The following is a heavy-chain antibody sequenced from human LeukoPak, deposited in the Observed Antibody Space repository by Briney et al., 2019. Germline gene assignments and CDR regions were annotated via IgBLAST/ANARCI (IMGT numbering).Heavy chain of an antibody. J-gene: IGHJ6*02. Sequence: SETLSLTCTVSGGSISGYYWSWIRQPPGKGLEWIGGIYTSGSTNYNPSLKSRVTISVDTSKNQFSLKLSSVTAADTAVYYCAGEGVGYYVGVYYHYGIDVWGQGTTVTVSS. V-gene: IGHV4-4*07. CDR3: AGEGVGYYVGVYYHYGIDV. CDR2: IYTSGST. CDR1: GGSISGYY. D-gene: IGHD4-17*01.